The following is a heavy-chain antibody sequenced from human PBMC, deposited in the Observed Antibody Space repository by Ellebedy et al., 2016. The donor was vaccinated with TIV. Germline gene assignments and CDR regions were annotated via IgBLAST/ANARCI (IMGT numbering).Heavy chain of an antibody. Sequence: SETLSLTXTVSGGSISGYYWSWIRQPPGKGLEFIGYIYYGGTTNYSPSLKSRVTISLGASKNQFSLRLTSVTAADTAVYYCARVNDFVYGDYGAVDSWGRGTLVTVSS. CDR3: ARVNDFVYGDYGAVDS. CDR1: GGSISGYY. J-gene: IGHJ4*02. CDR2: IYYGGTT. D-gene: IGHD4-17*01. V-gene: IGHV4-59*01.